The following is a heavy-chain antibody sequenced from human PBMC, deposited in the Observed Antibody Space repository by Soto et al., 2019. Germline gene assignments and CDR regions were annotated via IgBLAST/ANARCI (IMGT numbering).Heavy chain of an antibody. Sequence: EVKLVESGGGLFQPGGSLRLSCETSGFIFSMYWMHWVRQVPGKGPQWVARINDDGSTTYYAASVEDRFTISRDNPKNALYLQIPSLRADDTAVYYCTRGPRPTTIATGAFWGQGTLVTVSS. CDR2: INDDGSTT. V-gene: IGHV3-74*01. CDR1: GFIFSMYW. CDR3: TRGPRPTTIATGAF. J-gene: IGHJ4*02. D-gene: IGHD2-21*01.